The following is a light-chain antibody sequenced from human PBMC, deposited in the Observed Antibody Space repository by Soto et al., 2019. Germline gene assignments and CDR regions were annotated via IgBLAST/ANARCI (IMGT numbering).Light chain of an antibody. J-gene: IGLJ2*01. CDR1: SGDIGTYNL. CDR2: EVN. V-gene: IGLV2-23*02. Sequence: QSALTQPASVSGSPGQSITISCAGTSGDIGTYNLVSWYQQHPGRAPKLIIFEVNKRPSGVSNRFSGSKSGNTASLAISGLQAEEEADYHCCSYAGRSTVVCGGGTQLTVL. CDR3: CSYAGRSTVV.